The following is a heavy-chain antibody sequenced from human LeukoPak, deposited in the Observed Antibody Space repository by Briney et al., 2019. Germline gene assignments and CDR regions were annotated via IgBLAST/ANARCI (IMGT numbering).Heavy chain of an antibody. CDR1: GGSFSGYY. J-gene: IGHJ5*02. D-gene: IGHD4-17*01. Sequence: SETLSLTCAVYGGSFSGYYWSWIRQPPGKGLEWIGEINHSGSTNYNPSLKSRVTISVDTSKNQFSLKLSSVTAADTAVYYCARGTVTTYWLDPWGQGTLVTVSS. V-gene: IGHV4-34*01. CDR3: ARGTVTTYWLDP. CDR2: INHSGST.